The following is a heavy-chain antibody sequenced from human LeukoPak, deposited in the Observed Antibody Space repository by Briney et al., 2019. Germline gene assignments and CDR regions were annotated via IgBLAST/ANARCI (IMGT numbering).Heavy chain of an antibody. J-gene: IGHJ4*02. CDR1: GYSIGSGYY. Sequence: NSSETLSLTCTVSGYSIGSGYYWGWIRQPPGQGLEWIGSIYHSGSTYYNPSLKSRVTISVDTSKNQFSLRLRSVTAADTAMYYCARGTLYRGWSYYLDFWGQGSQVTVSS. CDR3: ARGTLYRGWSYYLDF. CDR2: IYHSGST. D-gene: IGHD6-19*01. V-gene: IGHV4-38-2*02.